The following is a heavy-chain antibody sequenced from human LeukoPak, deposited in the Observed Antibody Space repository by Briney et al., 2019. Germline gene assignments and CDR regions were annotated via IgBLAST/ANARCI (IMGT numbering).Heavy chain of an antibody. D-gene: IGHD2-15*01. J-gene: IGHJ4*02. CDR1: GGSISSYY. CDR3: ARDHCSGGSCSLDY. CDR2: IYYSGST. Sequence: PSETLSLTCTVSGGSISSYYWSWIRQPPGKGLEWIGYIYYSGSTNYNPSLKSRVTISVDTSKNQFSLKLSSVTAADTAVYYCARDHCSGGSCSLDYWGQGTLVTVYS. V-gene: IGHV4-59*01.